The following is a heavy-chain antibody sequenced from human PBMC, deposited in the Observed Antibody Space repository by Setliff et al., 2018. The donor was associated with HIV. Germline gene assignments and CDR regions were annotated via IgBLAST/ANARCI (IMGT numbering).Heavy chain of an antibody. CDR1: GGSFSDYY. J-gene: IGHJ4*02. CDR3: VTVAQDDLGVALFDY. CDR2: INHSGST. D-gene: IGHD3-3*01. V-gene: IGHV4-34*01. Sequence: SETLSLTCAVYGGSFSDYYWSWIRQPPGKGLEWIGEINHSGSTNYNPSLKSRVTISVDTSKNQFSLKLSSVTAADTAIYYCVTVAQDDLGVALFDYWGQGTLVTVSS.